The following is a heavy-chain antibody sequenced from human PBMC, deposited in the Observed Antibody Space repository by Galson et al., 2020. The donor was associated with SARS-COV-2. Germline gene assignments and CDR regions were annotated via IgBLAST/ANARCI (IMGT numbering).Heavy chain of an antibody. CDR1: GFTFSSYD. J-gene: IGHJ4*02. D-gene: IGHD2-21*02. V-gene: IGHV3-33*01. Sequence: GESLKISCAASGFTFSSYDMHWVRQAPGKGLEWVAVIWYDGSNKYYADSVKGRFTISRDNSKNTLYLQMNSLRAEDTAVYYCAREGTYCGGDCSSGMDYWGQGTLVTVSS. CDR3: AREGTYCGGDCSSGMDY. CDR2: IWYDGSNK.